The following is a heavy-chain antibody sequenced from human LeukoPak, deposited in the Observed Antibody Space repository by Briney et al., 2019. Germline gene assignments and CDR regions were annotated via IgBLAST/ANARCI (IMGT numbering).Heavy chain of an antibody. Sequence: SETLSLTCAVYGGSFSGYYWSWIRQPPGKGLEWIGEINHSGSTNYNPSLKSRVTISVDTSKNQFSLKLSSATAADTAVYYCARVVVAAGVDYWGQGTLVTVSS. CDR1: GGSFSGYY. J-gene: IGHJ4*02. D-gene: IGHD2-15*01. V-gene: IGHV4-34*01. CDR3: ARVVVAAGVDY. CDR2: INHSGST.